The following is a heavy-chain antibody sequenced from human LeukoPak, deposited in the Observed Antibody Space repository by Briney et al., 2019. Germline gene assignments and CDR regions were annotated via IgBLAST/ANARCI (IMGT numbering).Heavy chain of an antibody. V-gene: IGHV4-59*01. CDR3: ARDLITLVRGVITNWFDP. D-gene: IGHD3-10*01. CDR2: IYYSGSA. J-gene: IGHJ5*02. CDR1: GGSLSSYY. Sequence: SETLSLTCTVSGGSLSSYYWSWIRQPPGKGLEWVGYIYYSGSAKYNPSAKSRVTISVDTSKNQFSLKLSSVTAADTAVYYRARDLITLVRGVITNWFDPWGQGTLVTVSS.